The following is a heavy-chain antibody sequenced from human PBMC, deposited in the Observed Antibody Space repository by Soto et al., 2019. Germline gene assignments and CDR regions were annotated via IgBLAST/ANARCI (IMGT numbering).Heavy chain of an antibody. Sequence: SGGSLRLSCAASEFTVSSNYMSWVRQAPGKGLEWVSVIYSGGSTYYADSVKGRFTISRDNSKNTLYLQMNSLRVEDTAVYYCTKKTYCSGGSSYSESCFAPWGQGPLVPSPQ. D-gene: IGHD2-15*01. V-gene: IGHV3-66*01. J-gene: IGHJ5*02. CDR2: IYSGGST. CDR1: EFTVSSNY. CDR3: TKKTYCSGGSSYSESCFAP.